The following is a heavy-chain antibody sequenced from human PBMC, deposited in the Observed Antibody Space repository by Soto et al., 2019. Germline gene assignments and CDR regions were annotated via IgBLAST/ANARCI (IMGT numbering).Heavy chain of an antibody. V-gene: IGHV3-53*04. CDR3: ASSGGWYYYYYMDV. J-gene: IGHJ6*03. Sequence: GGSLRLSCAASGFTVSSNYMSWVRQAPGKGLEWVSVIYSGGSTNYADSVKGRFTISRHNSKNTLYLQMNSLRAEDTAVYYCASSGGWYYYYYMDVWGKGTTVTVSS. CDR1: GFTVSSNY. CDR2: IYSGGST.